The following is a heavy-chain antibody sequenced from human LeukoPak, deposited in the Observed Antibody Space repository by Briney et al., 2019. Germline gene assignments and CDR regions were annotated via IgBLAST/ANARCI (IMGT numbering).Heavy chain of an antibody. CDR1: GFTFSSYE. V-gene: IGHV3-48*03. D-gene: IGHD3-10*01. Sequence: GGSLRLSCAASGFTFSSYEMNWVRQAPGKGLEWVSYISSSGSTIYYADSVKGRFTISRDNAKNSLYLQMNSLRAEDTAVYYCAREPRDLWLGELLYHGMDVWGQGTTVTVSS. J-gene: IGHJ6*02. CDR2: ISSSGSTI. CDR3: AREPRDLWLGELLYHGMDV.